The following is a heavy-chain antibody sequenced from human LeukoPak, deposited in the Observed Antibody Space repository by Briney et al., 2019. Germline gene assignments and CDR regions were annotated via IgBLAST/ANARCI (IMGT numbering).Heavy chain of an antibody. D-gene: IGHD6-19*01. J-gene: IGHJ6*03. Sequence: GASVKVSCKASGYTFTSYDTNWVRQATGQGLEWMGWMNPNSGNTGYAQKFQGRVTMTRNTSISTAYMELSSLRSEDTAVYYCARGSGWKNYYYYYYYMDVWGKGTTVTVSS. V-gene: IGHV1-8*01. CDR3: ARGSGWKNYYYYYYYMDV. CDR2: MNPNSGNT. CDR1: GYTFTSYD.